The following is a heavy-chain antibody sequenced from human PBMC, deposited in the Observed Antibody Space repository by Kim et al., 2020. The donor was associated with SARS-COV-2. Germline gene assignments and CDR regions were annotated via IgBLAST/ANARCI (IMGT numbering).Heavy chain of an antibody. V-gene: IGHV4-39*01. Sequence: SETLSLTCTVSGGSISSSSYYWCWLRQPQGKGLEWIGSIYYSGSTYYNPSLKSRVIISVDTTKKQFSLKRSSVTAADTAVYYCARHLRGGIAVAGGYYFDYWGQGTLVTVSS. J-gene: IGHJ4*02. D-gene: IGHD6-19*01. CDR1: GGSISSSSYY. CDR2: IYYSGST. CDR3: ARHLRGGIAVAGGYYFDY.